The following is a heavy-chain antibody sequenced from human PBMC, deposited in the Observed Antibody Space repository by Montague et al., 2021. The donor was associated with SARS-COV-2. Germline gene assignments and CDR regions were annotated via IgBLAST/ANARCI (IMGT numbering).Heavy chain of an antibody. CDR2: IYYTGST. CDR3: AREPYGSGSYYGWFDP. CDR1: DGSINGYY. V-gene: IGHV4-59*13. J-gene: IGHJ5*02. Sequence: SETLSLTCSVSDGSINGYYWSWIRQSPEKGLEWIGHIYYTGSTNXNPSVKSRVTISVDESKTQFSLNLRSVTAADTAVYYCAREPYGSGSYYGWFDPWGQGALVTVSS. D-gene: IGHD3-10*01.